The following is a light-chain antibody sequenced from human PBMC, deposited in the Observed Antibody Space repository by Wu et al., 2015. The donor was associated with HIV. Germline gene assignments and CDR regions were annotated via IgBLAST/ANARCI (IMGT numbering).Light chain of an antibody. CDR3: QQYGRSPAT. V-gene: IGKV3-20*01. Sequence: PGERVTLSGRASQSVSSGCLTLYRLKPGQAPRLLIYGASSRATGIPDRFSGSGSGTDFTLTISRLEPEDFAVYYCQQYGRSPATFGQGTKVEIK. CDR1: QSVSSGC. J-gene: IGKJ1*01. CDR2: GAS.